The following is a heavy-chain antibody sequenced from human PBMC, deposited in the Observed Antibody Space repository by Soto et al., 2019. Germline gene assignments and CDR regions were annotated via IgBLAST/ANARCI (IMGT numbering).Heavy chain of an antibody. D-gene: IGHD3-16*01. CDR2: IIPIFGTA. CDR3: ARVYGGGSYYYYGMEV. CDR1: GGTFSSYA. J-gene: IGHJ6*02. Sequence: QVQLVQSGAEVKKPGSSVKVSCKASGGTFSSYALSWVRQAPGQGLEWMGGIIPIFGTANYAQKFQGRVTLTADGSTSTAYMELSSLGSEDTAVYYCARVYGGGSYYYYGMEVWGQGPTVTVSS. V-gene: IGHV1-69*12.